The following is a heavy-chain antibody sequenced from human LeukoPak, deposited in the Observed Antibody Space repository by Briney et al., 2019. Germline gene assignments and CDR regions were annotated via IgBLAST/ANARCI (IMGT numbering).Heavy chain of an antibody. CDR3: ASRPLGYCSGGSCYSNY. D-gene: IGHD2-15*01. Sequence: SGTLSLTCAVSGGSISSSNWWSWVRQPPGKGLEWIGEIYHSGSTNYNPSLKSRVTISVDKSKNQFSLKLSSVTAADTAVYYCASRPLGYCSGGSCYSNYWGQGTLVTVSS. V-gene: IGHV4-4*02. CDR2: IYHSGST. CDR1: GGSISSSNW. J-gene: IGHJ4*02.